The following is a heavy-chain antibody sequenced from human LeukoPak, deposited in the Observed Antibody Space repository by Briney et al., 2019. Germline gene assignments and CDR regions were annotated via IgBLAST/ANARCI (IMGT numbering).Heavy chain of an antibody. CDR2: INPNSGGT. CDR3: ARDRGYCSSTSCWWFDP. V-gene: IGHV1-2*02. D-gene: IGHD2-2*01. J-gene: IGHJ5*02. CDR1: GYTFTGYY. Sequence: ASVKVSCKASGYTFTGYYMHWVRQAPGQGLGWMGWINPNSGGTNYAQKFQGRVTMTRDTSISTAYMELSRLRSDDTAVYYCARDRGYCSSTSCWWFDPWGQGTLVTVSS.